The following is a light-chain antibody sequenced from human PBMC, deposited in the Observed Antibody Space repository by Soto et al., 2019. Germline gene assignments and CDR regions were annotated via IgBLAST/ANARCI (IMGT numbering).Light chain of an antibody. CDR3: QQHNNWPPLT. CDR1: QTVNSN. CDR2: AAS. J-gene: IGKJ4*01. V-gene: IGKV3-15*01. Sequence: EIVMTQSPGTLSVSPGERVTLSCRASQTVNSNLVWYQQKPGQAPRLLIYAASTRATGIPARFSGSGSGTEFTLTISSLQPEDFAVYYCQQHNNWPPLTFGGGTKVEIK.